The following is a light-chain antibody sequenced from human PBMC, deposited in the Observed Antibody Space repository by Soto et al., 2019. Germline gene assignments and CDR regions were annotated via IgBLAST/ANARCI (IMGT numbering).Light chain of an antibody. CDR1: QSLHSNGISY. Sequence: LMVTQSPRSLSVTPGEPASMSCRASQSLHSNGISYLHWYLQKPGQSPQLQIYLGSTRASGVPDRFSGSGSETDFTLTISRLEPEDFAVYYCQHYGTSWWTFGQGTKVDIK. J-gene: IGKJ1*01. V-gene: IGKV2-28*01. CDR3: QHYGTSWWT. CDR2: LGS.